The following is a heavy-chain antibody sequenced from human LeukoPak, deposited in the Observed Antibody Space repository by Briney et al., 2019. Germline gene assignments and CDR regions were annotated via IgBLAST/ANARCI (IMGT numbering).Heavy chain of an antibody. V-gene: IGHV4-59*01. Sequence: SETLSLTCTVSGGSISSYYWSWIRQPPGKGLEWIGNIYYSGSTNYNPSLKSRVTISVDTSKNQFSLKLSSVTAADTAVYYCARDRPSYCSSTSCYSPWFDPWGQGTLVTVSS. J-gene: IGHJ5*02. CDR2: IYYSGST. D-gene: IGHD2-2*01. CDR1: GGSISSYY. CDR3: ARDRPSYCSSTSCYSPWFDP.